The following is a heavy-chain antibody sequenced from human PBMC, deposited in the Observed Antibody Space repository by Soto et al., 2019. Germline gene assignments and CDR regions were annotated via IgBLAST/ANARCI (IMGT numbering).Heavy chain of an antibody. J-gene: IGHJ4*02. CDR2: ISYDGSNK. D-gene: IGHD3-22*01. CDR1: GFTFSSYA. CDR3: ARDSLSGYYYDSSGYFDY. Sequence: GGSLRLSCAASGFTFSSYAMHWVRQAPGKGLEWVAVISYDGSNKYYADSVKGRFTISRDNSKNTLYLQMNSLRAEDTAVYYCARDSLSGYYYDSSGYFDYWGQGTLVTVSS. V-gene: IGHV3-30-3*01.